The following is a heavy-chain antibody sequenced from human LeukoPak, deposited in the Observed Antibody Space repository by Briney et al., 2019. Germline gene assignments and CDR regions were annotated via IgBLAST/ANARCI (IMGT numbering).Heavy chain of an antibody. J-gene: IGHJ4*02. V-gene: IGHV3-23*01. CDR2: ISSSGGNT. CDR3: AKGSAGSGYPRDY. D-gene: IGHD3-22*01. CDR1: GFTFTTYG. Sequence: GGSLRLSCAASGFTFTTYGMSWVRQAPGKGLEWVSGISSSGGNTYYADPVKGRFTISRDNSKSTLYLQMNSLRVEDTAVYYCAKGSAGSGYPRDYWGQGTLVTVSS.